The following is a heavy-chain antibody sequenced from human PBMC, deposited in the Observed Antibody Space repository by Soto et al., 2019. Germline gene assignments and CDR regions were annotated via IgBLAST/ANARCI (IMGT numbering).Heavy chain of an antibody. D-gene: IGHD2-15*01. V-gene: IGHV3-23*01. J-gene: IGHJ4*02. CDR2: ISGSGGST. CDR3: AKSQPYLAPEPSYFDY. CDR1: GFTFSSYA. Sequence: GGSLRLSCAASGFTFSSYAMSWVRQAPGKGLEWVSAISGSGGSTYYADSVKGRFTISRDNSKNTLYLQMNSLRAEDTAVYYCAKSQPYLAPEPSYFDYWGQGTLVTVSS.